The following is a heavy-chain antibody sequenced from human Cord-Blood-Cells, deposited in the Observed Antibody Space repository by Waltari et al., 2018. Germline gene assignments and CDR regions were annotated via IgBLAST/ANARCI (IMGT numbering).Heavy chain of an antibody. D-gene: IGHD2-2*01. V-gene: IGHV4-39*01. Sequence: QLQLQESGPGLVKPSETLSLTCTVSGGSISSSSYYWGWIRQPPGKGLEWIGSIYYSGSTYYNPSLKSRVTIYVDTSKNQFSLKLSSVTAADTAVYYCASWKRGYCSSTSCYYFDYWGQGTLVTVSS. CDR2: IYYSGST. CDR1: GGSISSSSYY. J-gene: IGHJ4*02. CDR3: ASWKRGYCSSTSCYYFDY.